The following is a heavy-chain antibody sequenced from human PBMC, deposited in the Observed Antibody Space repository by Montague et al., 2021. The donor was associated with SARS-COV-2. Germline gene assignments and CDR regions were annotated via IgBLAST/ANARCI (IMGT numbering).Heavy chain of an antibody. CDR2: VYYNKST. CDR1: GGSISSYY. J-gene: IGHJ4*02. Sequence: SETLSLTCTVSGGSISSYYWSWIRQPPGKGLEWVGDVYYNKSTNYNPSLKSRVAISVDTSKTQFSLKLSSVTAADTALYYCERGPNSAGFDRPPDYWGQGTLVTVSS. D-gene: IGHD2-15*01. CDR3: ERGPNSAGFDRPPDY. V-gene: IGHV4-59*08.